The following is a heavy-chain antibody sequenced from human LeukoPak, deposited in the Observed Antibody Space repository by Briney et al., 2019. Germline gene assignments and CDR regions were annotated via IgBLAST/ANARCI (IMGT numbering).Heavy chain of an antibody. CDR1: GGSISSGGHY. D-gene: IGHD2-15*01. CDR2: IYYSGST. J-gene: IGHJ5*02. CDR3: ARGYCSGGSCYWFDP. V-gene: IGHV4-31*03. Sequence: SQTLSLTCTVSGGSISSGGHYWSWIRQHPGKGLEWIGYIYYSGSTYYNPSLKSRVTISVDTSKNQFSLKLSSVTAADTAVYYCARGYCSGGSCYWFDPWGQGTLVTVSS.